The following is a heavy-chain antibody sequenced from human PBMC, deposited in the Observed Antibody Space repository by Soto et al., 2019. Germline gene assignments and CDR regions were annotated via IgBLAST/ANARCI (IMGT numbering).Heavy chain of an antibody. CDR1: GYSFTSYW. D-gene: IGHD2-2*01. V-gene: IGHV5-51*01. Sequence: GESLKISCKGSGYSFTSYWIGWVRQMPGKGLEWMGIIYPGDSDTRYSPSFQGQVTISADKSISTAYLQWSSLKASDTAMYYCARSADCISTSCYGGYYYYYGMDVWGQGTTVTVSS. CDR3: ARSADCISTSCYGGYYYYYGMDV. CDR2: IYPGDSDT. J-gene: IGHJ6*02.